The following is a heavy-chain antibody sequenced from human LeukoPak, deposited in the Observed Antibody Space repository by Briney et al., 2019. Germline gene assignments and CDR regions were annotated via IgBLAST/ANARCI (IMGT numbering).Heavy chain of an antibody. CDR2: ISSDGSST. CDR1: GFTFNSHW. D-gene: IGHD6-19*01. V-gene: IGHV3-74*01. J-gene: IGHJ4*02. Sequence: GGSLRLSCAASGFTFNSHWMHWVRQAPGKGLVWVSHISSDGSSTNYADSVKGRFTISRDNSKNTLYLQMNSLRAEDTAVYYCAKSVHSSGWYYFDYWGQGTLVTVSS. CDR3: AKSVHSSGWYYFDY.